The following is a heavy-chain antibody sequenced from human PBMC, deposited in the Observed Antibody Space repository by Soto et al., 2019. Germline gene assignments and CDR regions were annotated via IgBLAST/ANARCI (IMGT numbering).Heavy chain of an antibody. CDR1: GFSLSSTRMA. J-gene: IGHJ4*02. Sequence: QITLKESGPTLVKPTQTLTLTCTFSGFSLSSTRMAVGWIRQPPGKALEWLALIYWDDDKRYSPFLKSRLTIPKDTSKNQVVLTMSHMVPVDTARYYCAHIVVAGLGYYFDYWGQGTLVTVSS. CDR2: IYWDDDK. D-gene: IGHD6-19*01. V-gene: IGHV2-5*02. CDR3: AHIVVAGLGYYFDY.